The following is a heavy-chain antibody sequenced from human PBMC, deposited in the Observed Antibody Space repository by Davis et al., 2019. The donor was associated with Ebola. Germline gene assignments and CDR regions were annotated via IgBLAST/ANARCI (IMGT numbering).Heavy chain of an antibody. CDR3: EDSSGY. D-gene: IGHD3-10*01. J-gene: IGHJ4*02. CDR2: ISYDGANN. CDR1: GFTFSNYG. V-gene: IGHV3-30*03. Sequence: GGSLRLSCAASGFTFSNYGMHWVRQVPGKGLEWIVVISYDGANNYYVDSVKGRFTVSRDDSKNTVYLQMSSLRAEDTAVYYCEDSSGYWGQGTLVTVSS.